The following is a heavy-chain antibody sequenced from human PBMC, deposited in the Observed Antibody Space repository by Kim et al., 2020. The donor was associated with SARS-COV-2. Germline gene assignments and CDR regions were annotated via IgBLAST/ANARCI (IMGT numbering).Heavy chain of an antibody. D-gene: IGHD5-18*01. CDR1: GFTFSTYC. CDR2: IWSDGTSE. CDR3: ARVFDTWYFDL. J-gene: IGHJ2*01. V-gene: IGHV3-33*01. Sequence: SLTLSCAASGFTFSTYCMHWVRQAPGKGLQWVALIWSDGTSEYYAQSVKGRFTISRDTSKNTLFLQMNSLRADDTAIYYCARVFDTWYFDLWGRGTLV.